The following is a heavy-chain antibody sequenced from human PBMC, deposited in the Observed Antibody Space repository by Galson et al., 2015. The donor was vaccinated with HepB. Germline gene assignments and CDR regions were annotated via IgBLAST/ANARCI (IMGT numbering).Heavy chain of an antibody. V-gene: IGHV1-18*01. Sequence: SVKVSCKASGYTFTSYGISWVRQAPGQGLEWMGWISAYNGNTNYAQKLQGRVTMTTDTSTSTAYMELRSLRSDDTAVYYCARDGEYYGSGSYPDYWGQGTLVTVSS. CDR3: ARDGEYYGSGSYPDY. CDR1: GYTFTSYG. CDR2: ISAYNGNT. J-gene: IGHJ4*02. D-gene: IGHD3-10*01.